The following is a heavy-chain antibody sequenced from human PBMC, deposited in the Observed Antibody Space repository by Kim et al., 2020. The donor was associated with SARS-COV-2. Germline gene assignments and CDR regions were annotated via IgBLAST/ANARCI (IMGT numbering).Heavy chain of an antibody. CDR3: ARYPYDFWSGSSLAKQSWVDY. CDR1: GGSISSSSYY. CDR2: IYYSGST. V-gene: IGHV4-39*01. Sequence: SETLSLTCTVSGGSISSSSYYWGWIRQPPGKGLEWIGSIYYSGSTYYNPSLKSRVTISIDTSKNQFSLKLSSVTAADTAVYYCARYPYDFWSGSSLAKQSWVDYWGQGTLVTVSS. J-gene: IGHJ4*02. D-gene: IGHD3-3*01.